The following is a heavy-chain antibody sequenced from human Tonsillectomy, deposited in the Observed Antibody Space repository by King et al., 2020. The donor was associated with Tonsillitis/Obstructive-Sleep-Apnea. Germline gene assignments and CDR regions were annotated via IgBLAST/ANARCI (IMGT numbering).Heavy chain of an antibody. D-gene: IGHD5-12*01. CDR1: GFTVSSNY. V-gene: IGHV3-53*01. CDR3: ARGRYSGYDLDYFDY. Sequence: VQLVESGGGLIQPGGSLRLSCAASGFTVSSNYMSWVRQAPGQGLEWVSVIYSVGGTYYADSVKGRFTISRDNSKNTLYLQMNSLRAEDTAVYYCARGRYSGYDLDYFDYWGQGTLVTVSS. J-gene: IGHJ4*02. CDR2: IYSVGGT.